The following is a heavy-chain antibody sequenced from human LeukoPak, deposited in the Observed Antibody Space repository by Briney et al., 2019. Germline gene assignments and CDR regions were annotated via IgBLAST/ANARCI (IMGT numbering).Heavy chain of an antibody. D-gene: IGHD2-15*01. CDR2: INHDGSDK. J-gene: IGHJ4*02. Sequence: PGGSLRLSCAASGFTFSSYWMSWVRQAPGKGLEWVANINHDGSDKYYADSVKGRFTISRDNAKNSLFLQMNSLRAEDTAVYYCARDAGSCPRHRTDLAFDYWGQGTLVTVSS. CDR1: GFTFSSYW. V-gene: IGHV3-7*01. CDR3: ARDAGSCPRHRTDLAFDY.